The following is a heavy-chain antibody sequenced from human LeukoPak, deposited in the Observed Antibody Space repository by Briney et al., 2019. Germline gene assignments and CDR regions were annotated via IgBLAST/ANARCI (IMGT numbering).Heavy chain of an antibody. CDR3: ARDRELLLLNAFDI. J-gene: IGHJ3*02. Sequence: PGGSLRLSCAASGFTFSGYSMNWVRQAPGKGLEWVSSISSSSSYIYYADSVKGRFTISRDNAKNSLYLQMNSLRAEDTAVYYCARDRELLLLNAFDIWGQGTMVTVSS. D-gene: IGHD1-26*01. CDR1: GFTFSGYS. CDR2: ISSSSSYI. V-gene: IGHV3-21*01.